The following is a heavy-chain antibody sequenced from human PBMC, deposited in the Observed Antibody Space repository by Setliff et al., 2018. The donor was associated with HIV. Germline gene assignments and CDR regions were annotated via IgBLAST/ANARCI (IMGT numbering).Heavy chain of an antibody. CDR3: ARSVIGYYYYGMDV. CDR1: GFIFNNYA. Sequence: PGGSLRLSCAASGFIFNNYAMSWVRHVPGKGLEGVSTISDGVERTYYADSVKGRFSISRDNSKNTLYLQMNSLRAEDTAVYYCARSVIGYYYYGMDVWGQGTLVTVSS. V-gene: IGHV3-23*01. J-gene: IGHJ6*02. CDR2: ISDGVERT. D-gene: IGHD3-10*01.